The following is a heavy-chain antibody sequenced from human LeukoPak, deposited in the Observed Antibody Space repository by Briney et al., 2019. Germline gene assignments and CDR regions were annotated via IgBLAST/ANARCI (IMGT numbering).Heavy chain of an antibody. J-gene: IGHJ6*03. CDR1: GGSISSYY. CDR2: IYYSGST. CDR3: ARDNGYCSGGSCYHYYMDV. Sequence: SETLSLTCTVSGGSISSYYWSWIRQPPGKGLEWIGYIYYSGSTNYNPSLKSRVTILVDTSKNQFSLKLSSVTAADTAVYYCARDNGYCSGGSCYHYYMDVWGKGTTVTVSS. D-gene: IGHD2-15*01. V-gene: IGHV4-59*01.